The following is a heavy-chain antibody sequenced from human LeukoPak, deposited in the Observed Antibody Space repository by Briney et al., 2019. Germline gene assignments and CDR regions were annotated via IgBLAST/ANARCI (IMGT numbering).Heavy chain of an antibody. CDR2: IYYSGST. CDR3: ARFSDSGSYHDYFDY. D-gene: IGHD1-26*01. Sequence: SETLSLTCIVSGGSISSSSYYWGWIRQPPGKGLEWIGSIYYSGSTYYNPSLKSRVTISVDTSKNQFSLKLSSVTAADTAVYYCARFSDSGSYHDYFDYWGQGTLVTVSS. V-gene: IGHV4-39*07. CDR1: GGSISSSSYY. J-gene: IGHJ4*02.